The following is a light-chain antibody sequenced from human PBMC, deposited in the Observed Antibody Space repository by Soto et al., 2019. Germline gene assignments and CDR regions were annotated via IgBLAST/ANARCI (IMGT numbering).Light chain of an antibody. V-gene: IGKV1-8*01. Sequence: AIRMTQSTSSLSASTGDRVTITCRASQGMSSYLAWYQQKPGKAPKLLIYAASTLQSGVPSRFSGSGSGTDFTLTIICLQSEDFATYYCQQYYSYPITFGQGTRLEIK. CDR3: QQYYSYPIT. J-gene: IGKJ5*01. CDR2: AAS. CDR1: QGMSSY.